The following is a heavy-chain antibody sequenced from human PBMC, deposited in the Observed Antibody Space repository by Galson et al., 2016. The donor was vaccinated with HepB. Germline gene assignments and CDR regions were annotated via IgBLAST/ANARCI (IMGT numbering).Heavy chain of an antibody. V-gene: IGHV3-30*04. CDR1: RLTFNDYA. J-gene: IGHJ6*02. CDR3: ARDRFKYGSRTHYGMDV. CDR2: ISFDGTYN. D-gene: IGHD6-13*01. Sequence: SLRLSCAAPRLTFNDYAIHWVRQAPGKGLEWVAVISFDGTYNYYADSVKGRFTIPRDNSKNRLYLQMDRVRAEDTAVYYCARDRFKYGSRTHYGMDVWGQGTTVTVSS.